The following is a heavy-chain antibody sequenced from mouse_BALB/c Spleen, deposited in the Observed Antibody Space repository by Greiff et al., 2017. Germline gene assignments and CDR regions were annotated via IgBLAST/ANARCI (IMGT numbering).Heavy chain of an antibody. CDR3: ARAGLRYGYFDV. Sequence: EVQRVESGGGLVKPGGSLKLSCAASGFTFSSYAMSWVRQSPEKRLEWVAEISSGGSYTYYPDTVTGRFTISRDNAKNTLYLEMSSLRSEDTAMYYCARAGLRYGYFDVWGAGTTVTVSS. CDR2: ISSGGSYT. CDR1: GFTFSSYA. J-gene: IGHJ1*01. V-gene: IGHV5-9-4*01. D-gene: IGHD1-1*01.